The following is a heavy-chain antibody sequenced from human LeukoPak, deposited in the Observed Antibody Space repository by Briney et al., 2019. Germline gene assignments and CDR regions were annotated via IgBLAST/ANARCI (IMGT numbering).Heavy chain of an antibody. Sequence: GGSLRLSCAASGFTFSNYAMHWVRQAPGKGLEWVSAISGSGGSTYYADSVKGRFTISRDNSKNTLYLQMNSLRAEDTAVYYCAKMGVLRFLEWLLSYFDYWGQGTLVTVSS. CDR1: GFTFSNYA. V-gene: IGHV3-23*01. D-gene: IGHD3-3*01. CDR3: AKMGVLRFLEWLLSYFDY. J-gene: IGHJ4*02. CDR2: ISGSGGST.